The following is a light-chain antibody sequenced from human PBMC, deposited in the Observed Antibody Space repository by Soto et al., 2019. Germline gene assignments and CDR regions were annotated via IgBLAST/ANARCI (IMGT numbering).Light chain of an antibody. CDR3: QQYNNWPPIT. V-gene: IGKV3-15*01. Sequence: EIVLTQSPATLSLSPGERATLSCRASQSVTSNYLAWFQQKPGQAPRLLIYGASTRATGIPARFSGSGSGTEFTLTIGSLQSEDFAVYYCQQYNNWPPITFGQGTRLEIK. CDR2: GAS. CDR1: QSVTSN. J-gene: IGKJ5*01.